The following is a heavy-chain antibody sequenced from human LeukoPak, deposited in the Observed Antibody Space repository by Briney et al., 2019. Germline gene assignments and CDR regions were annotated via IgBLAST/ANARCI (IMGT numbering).Heavy chain of an antibody. CDR1: GFTFSSYA. D-gene: IGHD5-12*01. V-gene: IGHV3-23*01. J-gene: IGHJ4*02. CDR3: AKDSPRVATDGGYYFDC. CDR2: ISGSGGST. Sequence: GGSLRLSCAASGFTFSSYAMSWVRQAPGKGLEWVSAISGSGGSTYYADSVKGRFTISRDNSKNTLYLQMNSLRAEDTAVYYCAKDSPRVATDGGYYFDCWGQGTLVTVSS.